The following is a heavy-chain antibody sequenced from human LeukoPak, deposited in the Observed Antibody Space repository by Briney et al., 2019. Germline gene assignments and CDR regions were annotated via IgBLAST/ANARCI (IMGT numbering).Heavy chain of an antibody. CDR3: ARADRSDYYSAPNAFDI. CDR2: IDYSGST. CDR1: GGSISSHF. V-gene: IGHV4-59*11. J-gene: IGHJ3*02. D-gene: IGHD3-22*01. Sequence: SETLSLTCTVSGGSISSHFWSWIRQSPEKGPEWIGHIDYSGSTNSNPSLKSRVTMSVETSKNQFSLRLSSVTAADTAVYFCARADRSDYYSAPNAFDIWGQGTMVAVSS.